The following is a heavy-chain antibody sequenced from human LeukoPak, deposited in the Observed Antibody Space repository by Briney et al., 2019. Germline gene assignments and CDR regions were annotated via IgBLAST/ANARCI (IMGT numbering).Heavy chain of an antibody. Sequence: ASVKVSCKASGYTFTSYYMHWVRQAPGQGLEWMGIINPSGGSTSYAQKFQGRVTMTRDTSTSTVYMALSSLRSEDTAVYYCARVSGRDGYNSRATWYYFDYWGQGTLVTVSS. CDR2: INPSGGST. CDR3: ARVSGRDGYNSRATWYYFDY. V-gene: IGHV1-46*01. CDR1: GYTFTSYY. J-gene: IGHJ4*02. D-gene: IGHD5-24*01.